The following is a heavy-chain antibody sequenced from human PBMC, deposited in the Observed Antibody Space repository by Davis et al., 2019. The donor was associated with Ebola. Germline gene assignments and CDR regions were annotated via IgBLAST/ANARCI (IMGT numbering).Heavy chain of an antibody. Sequence: SVKVSCKASGDTFSSFAISWVRQAPGHALEWMGGIIPMFRSPNYAQKFHDRVTITADESTSTAYMELRSLRSDDTAVYYCARVGHVTIFGVVPGSGWFDPWGQGTLVTVSS. V-gene: IGHV1-69*13. CDR2: IIPMFRSP. CDR1: GDTFSSFA. D-gene: IGHD3-3*01. CDR3: ARVGHVTIFGVVPGSGWFDP. J-gene: IGHJ5*02.